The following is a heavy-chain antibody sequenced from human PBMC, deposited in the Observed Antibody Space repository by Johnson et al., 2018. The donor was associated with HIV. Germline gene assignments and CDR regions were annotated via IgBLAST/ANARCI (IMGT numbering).Heavy chain of an antibody. CDR3: AREWVNGAFDI. V-gene: IGHV3-30*04. J-gene: IGHJ3*02. Sequence: QVQLVESGGGVVQPGRSLRLSCAASGFTFSSYAMHWVRQAPGKGLAWVAVISYDGSNKYYADSVKGRFTISRDNSKNTLYLQMNSLRAEDTAVYYCAREWVNGAFDIWGQGTMVTVSS. D-gene: IGHD1-1*01. CDR1: GFTFSSYA. CDR2: ISYDGSNK.